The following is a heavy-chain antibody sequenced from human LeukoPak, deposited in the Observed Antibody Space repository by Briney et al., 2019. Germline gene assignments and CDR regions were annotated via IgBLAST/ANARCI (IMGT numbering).Heavy chain of an antibody. CDR1: GNSVSSNSAA. CDR3: ATAYTYYYDSSGRGAGAFDI. Sequence: SQTLSLTCAISGNSVSSNSAAWNWIRQSPSRGLEWLGRTYYRSKWYNDYAVSVKSRITINPDTSKNQFSLQLNSVTPEDTAVYYCATAYTYYYDSSGRGAGAFDIWGQGTMVTVSS. V-gene: IGHV6-1*01. CDR2: TYYRSKWYN. J-gene: IGHJ3*02. D-gene: IGHD3-22*01.